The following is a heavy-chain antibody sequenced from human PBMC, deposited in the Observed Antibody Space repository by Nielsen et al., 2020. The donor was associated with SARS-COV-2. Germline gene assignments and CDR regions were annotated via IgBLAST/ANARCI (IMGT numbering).Heavy chain of an antibody. J-gene: IGHJ6*02. CDR3: AREDPDYYYYGMDV. CDR2: ISSSSSYI. V-gene: IGHV3-21*01. Sequence: WIRQPPGKGLEWVSSISSSSSYIYYADSVKGRFTISRDNAKNTLYLQMNSLRAEDTAVYYCAREDPDYYYYGMDVWGQGTTVTVSS.